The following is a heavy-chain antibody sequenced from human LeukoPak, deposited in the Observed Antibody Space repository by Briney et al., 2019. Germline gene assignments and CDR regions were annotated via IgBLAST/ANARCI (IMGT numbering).Heavy chain of an antibody. J-gene: IGHJ6*02. CDR3: AKDLKDIVVVPAAMLMDV. D-gene: IGHD2-2*01. V-gene: IGHV3-30*18. CDR2: ISYDGSNK. CDR1: GFTFSSYG. Sequence: PGGSLRLSCAASGFTFSSYGMHWVRQAPGKGLEWVAVISYDGSNKYYADSVKGRFTISRDNSKNTLYLQMNSLRAEDTAVYYCAKDLKDIVVVPAAMLMDVWGQGTTVTVSS.